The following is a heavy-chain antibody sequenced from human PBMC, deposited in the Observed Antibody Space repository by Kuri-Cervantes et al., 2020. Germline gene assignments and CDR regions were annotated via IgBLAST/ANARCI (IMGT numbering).Heavy chain of an antibody. CDR1: GFTFSSYA. Sequence: LSLTCAASGFTFSSYAMHWVRQAPGKGLEWVAVISYDGSNKYYADSVKGRFTISRDNSKNTLYLQMNSLRAEDTAVYYCAKDFATPWDPPYYYYGMDVWGQGTTVTVSS. CDR3: AKDFATPWDPPYYYYGMDV. V-gene: IGHV3-30*04. D-gene: IGHD2-15*01. J-gene: IGHJ6*02. CDR2: ISYDGSNK.